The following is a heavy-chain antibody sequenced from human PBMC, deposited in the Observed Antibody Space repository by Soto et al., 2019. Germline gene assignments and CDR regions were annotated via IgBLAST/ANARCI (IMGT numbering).Heavy chain of an antibody. CDR3: ARHGFYGDYASNYFDP. CDR2: IYPGNSDA. Sequence: GASLTISCKASGYNFATYWTAWVRQMPGKGLEYMGIIYPGNSDARYSPAFQGQVTFSADKSISTAYLHWSSLKASDTAMYYWARHGFYGDYASNYFDPWGRGTLVTV. J-gene: IGHJ5*02. CDR1: GYNFATYW. D-gene: IGHD4-17*01. V-gene: IGHV5-51*01.